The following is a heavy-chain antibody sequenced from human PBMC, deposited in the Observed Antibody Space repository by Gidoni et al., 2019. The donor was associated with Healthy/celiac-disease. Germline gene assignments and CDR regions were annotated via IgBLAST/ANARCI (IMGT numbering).Heavy chain of an antibody. Sequence: QVQLQQWGAGLLKPSETLSLTCAVYGGSFSGYYWSWIRQPPGKGLEWIGEINHSGSTNYNPSLKSRVTISVDTSKNQFSLKLSSVTAADTAVYYCARGPPAGRKYSSSWIRYYYYYMDVWGKGTTVTVSS. CDR3: ARGPPAGRKYSSSWIRYYYYYMDV. CDR1: GGSFSGYY. V-gene: IGHV4-34*01. CDR2: INHSGST. J-gene: IGHJ6*03. D-gene: IGHD6-6*01.